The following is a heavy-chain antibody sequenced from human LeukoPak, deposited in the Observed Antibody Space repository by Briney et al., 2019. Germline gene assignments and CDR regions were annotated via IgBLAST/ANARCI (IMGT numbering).Heavy chain of an antibody. Sequence: SETLSLTCTVSGCSISSSTYYWVWIRQPPGKGLEWIGSIHYSGNTYYNPSLKSRVTKSVDTSKNQFSLKVSSVTAADTAVYFCATLVSHISGHGVCFDFWGQGTLVIVSS. CDR1: GCSISSSTYY. CDR3: ATLVSHISGHGVCFDF. D-gene: IGHD3-22*01. CDR2: IHYSGNT. J-gene: IGHJ5*01. V-gene: IGHV4-39*01.